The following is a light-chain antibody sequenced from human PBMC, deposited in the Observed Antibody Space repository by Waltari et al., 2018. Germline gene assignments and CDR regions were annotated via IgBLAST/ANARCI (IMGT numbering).Light chain of an antibody. CDR3: QQYNDYYS. Sequence: IVMTQSPATLSVSPGEGATLSCRPSQSIATNVAWYQQQPGQGPRLLLAEASTKVAGVPARFSARGSGTEFTLTISSLQSEDFAVYYCQQYNDYYSFGQGTRLEIK. CDR2: EAS. J-gene: IGKJ2*01. CDR1: QSIATN. V-gene: IGKV3-15*01.